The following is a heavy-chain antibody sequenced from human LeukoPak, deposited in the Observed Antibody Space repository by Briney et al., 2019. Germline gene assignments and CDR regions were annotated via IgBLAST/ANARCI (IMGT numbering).Heavy chain of an antibody. V-gene: IGHV4-30-4*07. CDR1: GGSISSGGYS. D-gene: IGHD6-19*01. Sequence: PSETLSLTCAVSGGSISSGGYSWSWIRQPPGKGLEWIGYIYYSGSTYYNPSLKSRVTISVDTSMNQFSLKLSSVTAADTAVYYCARRGQWKNNWFDPWGQGTLVTVSS. J-gene: IGHJ5*02. CDR2: IYYSGST. CDR3: ARRGQWKNNWFDP.